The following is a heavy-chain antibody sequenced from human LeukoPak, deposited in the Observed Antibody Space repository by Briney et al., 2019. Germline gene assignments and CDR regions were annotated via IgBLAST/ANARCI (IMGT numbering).Heavy chain of an antibody. D-gene: IGHD2-2*01. CDR3: AKDEPPDCSSTSCQMVARGYEQI. J-gene: IGHJ4*02. CDR2: IGYDRTNK. V-gene: IGHV3-30*02. CDR1: GFTFSSYG. Sequence: PGGSLRLCCAASGFTFSSYGMHWVRQAPGKGLEWVAFIGYDRTNKYYADSVKGRFTMSRDNSKNTLYLQMNSLRAEVTAVYYCAKDEPPDCSSTSCQMVARGYEQIWGQGTLVTVSS.